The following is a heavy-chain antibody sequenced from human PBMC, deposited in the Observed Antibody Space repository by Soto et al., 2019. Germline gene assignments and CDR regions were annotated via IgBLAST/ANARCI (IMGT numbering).Heavy chain of an antibody. CDR1: GGTFSSYA. D-gene: IGHD3-9*01. CDR3: ARGGEHHYDILTGYYYFDY. CDR2: IIPIFGTA. V-gene: IGHV1-69*13. Sequence: ASVKVSCKASGGTFSSYAISWVRQAPGQGLEWMGGIIPIFGTANYAQKFQGRVTITADESTSTAYMELSSLRSEDTAVYYCARGGEHHYDILTGYYYFDYWGQGTLVTV. J-gene: IGHJ4*02.